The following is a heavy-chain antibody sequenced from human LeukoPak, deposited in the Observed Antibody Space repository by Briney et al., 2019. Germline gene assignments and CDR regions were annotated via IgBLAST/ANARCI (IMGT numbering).Heavy chain of an antibody. Sequence: GGSLRLSCAASGFTFSTYSMNWVRQFPGKGLEWVSYISSSSSSTIYYADSVKGRFTISRDNAKNSLYLQMNSLRAEDTAVYYCARSPCIAEAGTFDYWGQGTLVTVSS. V-gene: IGHV3-48*01. D-gene: IGHD6-19*01. J-gene: IGHJ4*02. CDR1: GFTFSTYS. CDR3: ARSPCIAEAGTFDY. CDR2: ISSSSSSTI.